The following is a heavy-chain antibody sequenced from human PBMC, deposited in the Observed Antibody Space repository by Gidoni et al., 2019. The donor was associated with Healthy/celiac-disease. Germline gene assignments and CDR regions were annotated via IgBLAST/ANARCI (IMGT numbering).Heavy chain of an antibody. D-gene: IGHD3-3*01. V-gene: IGHV3-23*01. J-gene: IGHJ4*02. CDR2: ISGSGGST. Sequence: EVQLLESGGGLVQPGGSLRLSCAASGFTFRSYAMSWVRQAPGKGLEWVSAISGSGGSTYYADSVKGRFTISRDNSKNTLYLQMNSLRAEDTAVYYCAKDLPAYDFWSGYPGDYFDYWGQGTLVTVSS. CDR3: AKDLPAYDFWSGYPGDYFDY. CDR1: GFTFRSYA.